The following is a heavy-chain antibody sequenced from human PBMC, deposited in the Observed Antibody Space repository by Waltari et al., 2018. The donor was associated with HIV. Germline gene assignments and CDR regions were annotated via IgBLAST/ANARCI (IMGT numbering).Heavy chain of an antibody. Sequence: QVQLVQSGAEVKKPGSSVKVSCKASGGTFSSYAISWVRQAPGQGLEWMGGIIPIFGTANYAQKFQGRVTITADESTSTADIELSSLTSEDTAVYYCARTDRGVNGQEFDYWGQGTLVTVSS. CDR3: ARTDRGVNGQEFDY. V-gene: IGHV1-69*12. CDR2: IIPIFGTA. CDR1: GGTFSSYA. D-gene: IGHD3-10*01. J-gene: IGHJ4*02.